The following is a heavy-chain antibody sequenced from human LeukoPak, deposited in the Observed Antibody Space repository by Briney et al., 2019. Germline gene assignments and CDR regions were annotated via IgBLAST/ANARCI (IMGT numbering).Heavy chain of an antibody. CDR3: ARQTGSGLFILP. V-gene: IGHV4-39*01. Sequence: PSETLSLTCTVSGVSTSSSNSYWGWIRQPPGKGLEWIGSIYYSGNTYYNASLKSQVSISIDTSKNQFSLRLTSVTAADTAVYYCARQTGSGLFILPGGQGTLVTVSS. CDR2: IYYSGNT. J-gene: IGHJ4*02. D-gene: IGHD3/OR15-3a*01. CDR1: GVSTSSSNSY.